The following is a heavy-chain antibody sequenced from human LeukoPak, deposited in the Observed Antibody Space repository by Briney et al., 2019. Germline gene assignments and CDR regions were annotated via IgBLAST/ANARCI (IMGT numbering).Heavy chain of an antibody. J-gene: IGHJ4*02. Sequence: GGSLRLSCTASGFTFSGHWIHWVRQPPGMGLVWVSRINERGTDSMYAESVKGRFAISRDNAKNTVYLQMNSLRAEDTAVYYCVRDETLWTLDWWGQGTLVSVSS. CDR2: INERGTDS. CDR1: GFTFSGHW. V-gene: IGHV3-74*03. D-gene: IGHD1-1*01. CDR3: VRDETLWTLDW.